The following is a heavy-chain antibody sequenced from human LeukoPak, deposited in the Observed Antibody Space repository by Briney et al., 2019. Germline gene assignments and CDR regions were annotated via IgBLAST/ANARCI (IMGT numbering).Heavy chain of an antibody. V-gene: IGHV3-23*01. D-gene: IGHD6-13*01. CDR2: ST. J-gene: IGHJ4*02. Sequence: GGSLRLSCAASGFTFSSYAMSWVRQAPGKGLDWVSTSTFYADSVKGRFTISRDNSKNTLYLQMNSLRAEDTAVYYCAKPTAAGTFFDYWGQGTLVTVSS. CDR1: GFTFSSYA. CDR3: AKPTAAGTFFDY.